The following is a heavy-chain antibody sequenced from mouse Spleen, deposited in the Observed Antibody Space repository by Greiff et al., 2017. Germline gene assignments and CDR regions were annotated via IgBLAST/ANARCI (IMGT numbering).Heavy chain of an antibody. CDR3: AYYLY. CDR1: GYSITSGYY. V-gene: IGHV3-6*01. CDR2: ISYDGSN. Sequence: EVKLQESGPGLVKPSQSLSLTCSVTGYSITSGYYWNWIRQFPGNKLEWMGYISYDGSNNYNPSLKNRISITRDTSKNQFFLKLNSVTTEDTATYYCAYYLYWGQGTTLTVSS. D-gene: IGHD5-5*01. J-gene: IGHJ2*01.